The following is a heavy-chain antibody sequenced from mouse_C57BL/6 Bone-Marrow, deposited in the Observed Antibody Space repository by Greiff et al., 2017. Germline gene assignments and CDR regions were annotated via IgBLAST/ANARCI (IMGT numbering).Heavy chain of an antibody. CDR2: IWSGGST. Sequence: QVQLQQSGPGLVQPSQSLSITCTVSGFSLTSYGVHWVRQSPGKGLEWLGVIWSGGSTDYNAAFISRRSISKDNSKSQVFFKMNSLQADDTAIYYCARERNGYYLPDAMDYWGQGTSVTVSS. J-gene: IGHJ4*01. CDR1: GFSLTSYG. V-gene: IGHV2-2*01. CDR3: ARERNGYYLPDAMDY. D-gene: IGHD2-3*01.